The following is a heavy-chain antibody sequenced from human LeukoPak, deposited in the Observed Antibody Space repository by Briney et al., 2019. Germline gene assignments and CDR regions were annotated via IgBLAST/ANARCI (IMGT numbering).Heavy chain of an antibody. D-gene: IGHD6-19*01. V-gene: IGHV3-7*01. CDR3: ASKQWLVSDFDY. Sequence: GGSLRLSCAASGFTFSSYWMNWVRQAPGKGLEWVAKIKQDGSEKYYVDSVKGRFTISRDNTKNSLYLQMNSLGAEDTAVYYCASKQWLVSDFDYWGQGTLVTVSS. CDR1: GFTFSSYW. J-gene: IGHJ4*02. CDR2: IKQDGSEK.